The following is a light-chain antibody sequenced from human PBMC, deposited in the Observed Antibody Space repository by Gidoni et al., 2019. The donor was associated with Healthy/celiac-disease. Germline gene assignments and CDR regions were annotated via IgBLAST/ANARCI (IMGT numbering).Light chain of an antibody. J-gene: IGKJ1*01. CDR1: QSVLYSSNNKNY. Sequence: DIVMTQSPDFLAASLGERATINCKSSQSVLYSSNNKNYLAWYQPKPGQPPKLLIYWASTRESGVPDRFSGSESGTDFTLTISSLQAEDVAVYYCQQYYSTPQTFGQGTKVEIK. V-gene: IGKV4-1*01. CDR2: WAS. CDR3: QQYYSTPQT.